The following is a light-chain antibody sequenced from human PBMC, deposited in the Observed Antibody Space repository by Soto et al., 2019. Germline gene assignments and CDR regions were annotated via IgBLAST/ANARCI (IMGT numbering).Light chain of an antibody. Sequence: QSALTQPPSASGSPGQSVTISCTGTSSDIGGYNSVSWYQQHPGKAPRLMIYEVNKRPSGVPDRFSGSKSGYTASLTVSGLQTEDEADYYCTSFTTNSIWVFGGGTKLTVL. CDR1: SSDIGGYNS. CDR3: TSFTTNSIWV. CDR2: EVN. V-gene: IGLV2-8*01. J-gene: IGLJ3*02.